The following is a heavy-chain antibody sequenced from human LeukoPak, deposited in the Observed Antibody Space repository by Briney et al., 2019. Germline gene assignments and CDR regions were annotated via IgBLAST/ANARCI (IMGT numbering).Heavy chain of an antibody. CDR1: GFTFSSYE. CDR3: ARSCDGGSCYRSYYFDY. CDR2: ISSSGSTI. V-gene: IGHV3-48*03. J-gene: IGHJ4*02. D-gene: IGHD2-15*01. Sequence: HPGGSLRLSCAASGFTFSSYEMNWVRQAPGKGLEWVSYISSSGSTIYYADSVKGRLTISRDNAKNSLYLQMNSLRAEDTAVYYCARSCDGGSCYRSYYFDYWGQGTLVTVSS.